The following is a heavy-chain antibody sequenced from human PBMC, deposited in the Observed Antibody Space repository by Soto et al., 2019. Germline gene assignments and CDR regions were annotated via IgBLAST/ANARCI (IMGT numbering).Heavy chain of an antibody. CDR2: ISSRSDI. J-gene: IGHJ4*02. D-gene: IGHD1-1*01. CDR3: ARSPGRDGYNNFDY. V-gene: IGHV3-21*01. CDR1: GFTFSTYS. Sequence: GGSLRLSCVGSGFTFSTYSINWVRQAPGKGLEWVSSISSRSDIYYADSVKGRFTISRDNAKNSVSLQMNTLRAEDTAVYYCARSPGRDGYNNFDYWGQGTLVTVSS.